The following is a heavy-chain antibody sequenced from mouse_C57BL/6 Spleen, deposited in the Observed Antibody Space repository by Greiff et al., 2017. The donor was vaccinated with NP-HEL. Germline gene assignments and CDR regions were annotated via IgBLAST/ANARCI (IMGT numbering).Heavy chain of an antibody. J-gene: IGHJ3*01. CDR3: ARGTTVVERAWFAY. CDR2: IDPNSGGT. D-gene: IGHD1-1*01. Sequence: QVQLQQPGAELVKPGASVKLSCKASGYTFTSYWMPWVKQRPGRGLEWIGRIDPNSGGTKYNEKFKSKATLTVDKPSSTAYMQLSSLTSEDSAVYYCARGTTVVERAWFAYWGQGTLVTVSA. V-gene: IGHV1-72*01. CDR1: GYTFTSYW.